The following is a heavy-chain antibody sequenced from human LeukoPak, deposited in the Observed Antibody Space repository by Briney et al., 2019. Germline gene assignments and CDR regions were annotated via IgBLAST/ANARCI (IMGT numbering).Heavy chain of an antibody. D-gene: IGHD6-13*01. J-gene: IGHJ4*02. CDR1: GGSFSGYY. CDR3: ARGRGGIAAAGTGDYYFDY. Sequence: SETLSLTCAVYGGSFSGYYWSWIRQPPGKGLEWIGEINHSGSTNYNPSLKSRVTISVDTSKNQFSLKLSSVIAADTAVYYCARGRGGIAAAGTGDYYFDYWGQGTLVTVSS. V-gene: IGHV4-34*01. CDR2: INHSGST.